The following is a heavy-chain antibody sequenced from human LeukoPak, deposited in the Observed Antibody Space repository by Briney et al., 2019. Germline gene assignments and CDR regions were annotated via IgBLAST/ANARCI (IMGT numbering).Heavy chain of an antibody. V-gene: IGHV3-21*04. D-gene: IGHD6-19*01. Sequence: GGSLRLSCAASGFSFSSYNMNWVRQTPGKGLEWVSSITSSSTYTFYADSVKGRFTISRDNAKNSLYLQMNSLRPEDTAFYYCARDGGWYKRGLDYYYYMDVWGKGTTVTVSS. CDR2: ITSSSTYT. CDR3: ARDGGWYKRGLDYYYYMDV. J-gene: IGHJ6*03. CDR1: GFSFSSYN.